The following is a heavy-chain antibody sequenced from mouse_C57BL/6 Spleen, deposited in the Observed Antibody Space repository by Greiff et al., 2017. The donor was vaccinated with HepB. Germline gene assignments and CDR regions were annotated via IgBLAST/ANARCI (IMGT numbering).Heavy chain of an antibody. CDR1: GYAFTNYL. Sequence: QVQLKQSGAELVRPGTSVKVSCKASGYAFTNYLIEWVKQRPGQGLEWIGVINPGSGGTNYNEKFKGKATLTADKSSSTAYMQLSSLTSEDSAVYFCARMGTGFDYWGQGTTLTVSS. D-gene: IGHD3-3*01. CDR3: ARMGTGFDY. CDR2: INPGSGGT. J-gene: IGHJ2*01. V-gene: IGHV1-54*01.